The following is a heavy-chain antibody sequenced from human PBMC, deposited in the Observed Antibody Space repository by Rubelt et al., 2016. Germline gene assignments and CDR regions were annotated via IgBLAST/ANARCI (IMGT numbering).Heavy chain of an antibody. V-gene: IGHV4-59*08. J-gene: IGHJ6*04. CDR2: IYYSGST. D-gene: IGHD4-17*01. CDR1: GGFISSYY. CDR3: ARHRGLHDYYGMDV. Sequence: QVQLQESGPGLVKPSETLSLTCTVSGGFISSYYWSWIRQPPGKGLEWIGYIYYSGSTNYNPSLTSRVTIEVETSKSQFSLKLSPVTAADTAVYYCARHRGLHDYYGMDVWGKGTTVTVSS.